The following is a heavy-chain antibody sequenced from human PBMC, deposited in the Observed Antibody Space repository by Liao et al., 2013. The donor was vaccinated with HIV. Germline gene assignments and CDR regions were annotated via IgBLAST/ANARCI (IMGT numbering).Heavy chain of an antibody. CDR2: VHISGKT. J-gene: IGHJ5*02. D-gene: IGHD2-15*01. CDR1: GASISSYY. CDR3: VREDYSYSWFDP. Sequence: QVQLQESGPGLVKPSETLSLTCTVSGASISSYYWSWIRQAAGKGLEWLGRVHISGKTNYNPSLKGRVSMSLDTSKNQFSLWLTSVNDADTAVYYCVREDYSYSWFDPWGQGTLVTVFS. V-gene: IGHV4-4*07.